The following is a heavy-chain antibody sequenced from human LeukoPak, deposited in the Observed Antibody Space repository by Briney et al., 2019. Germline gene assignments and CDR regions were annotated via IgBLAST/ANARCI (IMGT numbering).Heavy chain of an antibody. CDR1: GFTFSNYW. J-gene: IGHJ4*02. Sequence: GGSLRLSCAASGFTFSNYWMSWVRQAPGKGLEWVAFIRYDGSNKYYADSVKGRFTISRDNSKNTLYLQMNSLRAEDTAVYYCAKDRYDFWSGYCLPDYWGQGTLVTVSS. D-gene: IGHD3-3*01. CDR2: IRYDGSNK. V-gene: IGHV3-30*02. CDR3: AKDRYDFWSGYCLPDY.